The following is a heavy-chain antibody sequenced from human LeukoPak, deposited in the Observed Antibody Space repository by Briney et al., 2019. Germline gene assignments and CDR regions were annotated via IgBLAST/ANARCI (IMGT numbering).Heavy chain of an antibody. CDR3: ARESRTGIHSGY. J-gene: IGHJ4*02. CDR1: GFTFSSYE. CDR2: ISSSGSTI. V-gene: IGHV3-48*03. Sequence: GGSLRLSCAASGFTFSSYEMNWVRQATGKGLERVSYISSSGSTIYYADSVKGRFTISRDNAKNSLYLQMNSLRAEDTAVYYCARESRTGIHSGYWGQGTLVTVSS. D-gene: IGHD3/OR15-3a*01.